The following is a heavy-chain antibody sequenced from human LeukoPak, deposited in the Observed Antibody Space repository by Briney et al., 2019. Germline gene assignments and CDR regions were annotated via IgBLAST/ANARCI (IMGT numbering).Heavy chain of an antibody. V-gene: IGHV1-8*01. CDR1: GYTFTNYD. J-gene: IGHJ5*02. D-gene: IGHD2-15*01. Sequence: GASVKVSCKASGYTFTNYDINWVRQATGQGPEWMGCMNPKSGNTGYAQKFQGRVTMTRNTSISTAYMELSSLRSDDTAVYYCARDQDIVVVVAALRQREMGGFDPWGQGTLVTVSS. CDR3: ARDQDIVVVVAALRQREMGGFDP. CDR2: MNPKSGNT.